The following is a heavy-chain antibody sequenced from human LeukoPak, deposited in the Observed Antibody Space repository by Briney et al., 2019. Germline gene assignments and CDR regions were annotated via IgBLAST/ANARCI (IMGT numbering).Heavy chain of an antibody. CDR2: ISSSGSSI. CDR1: GFTFSTYE. Sequence: PGGSLRLSCAASGFTFSTYEMNWVRQAPGKGLEWVSYISSSGSSIYYADSLKGRFTISRDNAKNSLYLQMNSLRADDTAVYYCARDRVNWNDGFDPWGQGTLVTVSS. D-gene: IGHD1-20*01. J-gene: IGHJ5*02. V-gene: IGHV3-48*03. CDR3: ARDRVNWNDGFDP.